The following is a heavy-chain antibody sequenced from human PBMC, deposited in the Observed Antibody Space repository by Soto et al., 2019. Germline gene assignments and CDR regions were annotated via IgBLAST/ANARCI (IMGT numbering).Heavy chain of an antibody. CDR3: ARGVEYYNAEYFQH. Sequence: ASVKVSCKASGGTFSSYTISWVRQAPGQGLEWMGRIIPILGIANYAQKFQGRVTITADKSTSTAYMELSSLRSEDTAVYYCARGVEYYNAEYFQHWGQGTLVTVSS. V-gene: IGHV1-69*02. J-gene: IGHJ1*01. D-gene: IGHD3-10*01. CDR1: GGTFSSYT. CDR2: IIPILGIA.